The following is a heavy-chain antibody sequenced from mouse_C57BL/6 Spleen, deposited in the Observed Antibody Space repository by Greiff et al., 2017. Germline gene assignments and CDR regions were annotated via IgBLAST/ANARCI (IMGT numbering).Heavy chain of an antibody. Sequence: QVTLKVSGPGILQSSQTLSLTCSFSGFSLSTSGMGVSWIRQPSGKGLEWLAHIYWDDDKRYNPSLKSRLTISKDTSRNQVFLKITSVDTADTATYYCARRNEGYAMDYWGQGTSVTVSS. CDR3: ARRNEGYAMDY. CDR2: IYWDDDK. CDR1: GFSLSTSGMG. J-gene: IGHJ4*01. V-gene: IGHV8-12*01.